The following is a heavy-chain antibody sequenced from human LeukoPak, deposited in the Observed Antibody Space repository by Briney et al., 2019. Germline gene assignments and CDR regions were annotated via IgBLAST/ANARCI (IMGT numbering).Heavy chain of an antibody. CDR1: GGSISSYY. CDR2: IYTSGST. D-gene: IGHD2-8*01. CDR3: AKSNGYGLVDI. J-gene: IGHJ3*02. Sequence: PSETLSLTCTVSGGSISSYYWSWIRQPAAKGLEGIGRIYTSGSTNYNPCLTSRVTMSVDTSKNQSSLKLNSVTAADTAVYYCAKSNGYGLVDIWGQGTMVTVSS. V-gene: IGHV4-4*07.